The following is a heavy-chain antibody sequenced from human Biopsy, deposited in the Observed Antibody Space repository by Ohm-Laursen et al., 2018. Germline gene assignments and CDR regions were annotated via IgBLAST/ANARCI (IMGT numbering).Heavy chain of an antibody. D-gene: IGHD2-15*01. V-gene: IGHV4-4*07. CDR2: ILFSGDT. CDR3: ASLGRYCSGENCYGIDY. J-gene: IGHJ4*02. Sequence: SDTLSLTCFVTDKSINKYYWSWPRQPAGKGLEYIGRILFSGDTNPDYNPSLKSRVTMSVDTSKNQFSLRLSSVTAADTAVYYCASLGRYCSGENCYGIDYWGQGTLVTVSS. CDR1: DKSINKYY.